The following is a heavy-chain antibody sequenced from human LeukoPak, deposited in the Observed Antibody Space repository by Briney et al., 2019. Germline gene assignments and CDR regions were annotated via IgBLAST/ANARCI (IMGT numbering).Heavy chain of an antibody. V-gene: IGHV4-34*01. CDR1: GGFFSGYF. D-gene: IGHD6-19*01. Sequence: SETLSLTCAVFGGFFSGYFWSWIRQPPGKGLGWIGEINESGSTNYNPSLKSRVTISIDTSKNHFSLKLSSVTAADTAIYYCARLRSGGQVAGVYFDSWGQGTLVTVSS. CDR3: ARLRSGGQVAGVYFDS. CDR2: INESGST. J-gene: IGHJ4*02.